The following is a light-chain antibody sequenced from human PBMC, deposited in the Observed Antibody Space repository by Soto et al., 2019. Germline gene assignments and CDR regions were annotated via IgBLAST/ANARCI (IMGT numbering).Light chain of an antibody. Sequence: EIVLTQSPGTLSLSPGERATLSCRASRSVSSSYLAWYQQKPGRAPSLLIYGASNRATGIPDRFSGSGSGTDFTLTISRLEPEDFAVYYCQQYDSSPRTFGQGTKVDIK. J-gene: IGKJ1*01. CDR3: QQYDSSPRT. CDR2: GAS. V-gene: IGKV3-20*01. CDR1: RSVSSSY.